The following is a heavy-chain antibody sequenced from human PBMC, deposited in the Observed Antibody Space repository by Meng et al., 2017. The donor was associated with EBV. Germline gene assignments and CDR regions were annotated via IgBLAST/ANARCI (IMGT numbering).Heavy chain of an antibody. V-gene: IGHV1-46*01. J-gene: IGHJ4*02. Sequence: VQLVQSGAEVKKPGASVKVSCKASGYTFTSYYLHWVRQAPGQGLEWMGIIIPAGGNTNYAQKFRGRFTMTRDTSTSTVYMDLSILTSEDTAVYYCVRELVGGTFDYWSQGTLVTVSS. CDR1: GYTFTSYY. D-gene: IGHD1/OR15-1a*01. CDR2: IIPAGGNT. CDR3: VRELVGGTFDY.